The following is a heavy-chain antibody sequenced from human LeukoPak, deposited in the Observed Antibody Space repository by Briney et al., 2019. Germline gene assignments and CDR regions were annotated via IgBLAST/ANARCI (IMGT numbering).Heavy chain of an antibody. CDR2: IYTSGST. CDR3: ARVEGSLYNWFDP. D-gene: IGHD3-3*01. CDR1: GGSISSGSYY. J-gene: IGHJ5*02. Sequence: PSETLSLTCTVSGGSISSGSYYWSWIRQPAGKGLEWIGRIYTSGSTNYNPSLKSRVTISVDKSKSQFSLNLTSVTAADTAVYYCARVEGSLYNWFDPWGQGTLVTVSS. V-gene: IGHV4-61*02.